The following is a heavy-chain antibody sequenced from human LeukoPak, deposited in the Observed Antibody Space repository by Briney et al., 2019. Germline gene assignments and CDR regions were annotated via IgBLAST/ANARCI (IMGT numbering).Heavy chain of an antibody. CDR1: GFTFFNYA. CDR3: AKDRRYCSSTSCQSLEY. CDR2: ISGSGGNT. Sequence: GGSLRLSCAASGFTFFNYAMSWVRHSPGKGLEWVSIISGSGGNTNYADSVKGRFTISRDNSNNTLYLQMNSLRAEDTAVYYCAKDRRYCSSTSCQSLEYWGQGTLVTVAS. J-gene: IGHJ4*02. V-gene: IGHV3-23*01. D-gene: IGHD2-2*01.